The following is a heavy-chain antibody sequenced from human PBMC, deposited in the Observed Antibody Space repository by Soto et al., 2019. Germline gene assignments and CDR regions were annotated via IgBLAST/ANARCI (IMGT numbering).Heavy chain of an antibody. D-gene: IGHD6-13*01. J-gene: IGHJ4*02. CDR3: AKREGIAAAGLRFDY. CDR2: ISGSGGST. CDR1: GFTFSSYA. V-gene: IGHV3-23*01. Sequence: EVQLLESGGGLVQPGGSLRLSCAASGFTFSSYAMSWVRQAPGKGLEWVSAISGSGGSTYYADSVKGRFTISRDNSKNKVDLQINSPRGQDKAVYYCAKREGIAAAGLRFDYWGQGTLVTVSS.